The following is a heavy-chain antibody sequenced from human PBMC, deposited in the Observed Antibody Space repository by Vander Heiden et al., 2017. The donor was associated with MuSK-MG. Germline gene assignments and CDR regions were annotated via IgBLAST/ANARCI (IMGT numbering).Heavy chain of an antibody. D-gene: IGHD3-22*01. CDR2: INPRTGTT. V-gene: IGHV1-2*02. CDR3: ARVPGPSDESSGYRFDY. J-gene: IGHJ4*01. Sequence: QVQLVQSGADVTKPGASVKVSCKASGYTFTGWYIHWVRQAPGQGLEWMGWINPRTGTTEYAQKCRGRVTMTRDTSINTVYMDLNSLRSEETDMYYCARVPGPSDESSGYRFDYWGHGTLVTVSA. CDR1: GYTFTGWY.